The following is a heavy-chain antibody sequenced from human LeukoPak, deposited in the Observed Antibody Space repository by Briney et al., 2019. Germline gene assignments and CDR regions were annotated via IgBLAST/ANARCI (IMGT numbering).Heavy chain of an antibody. CDR3: ARSNGYCSSTSCQNYYYYGMDV. D-gene: IGHD2-2*01. V-gene: IGHV1-69*02. CDR2: IIPILGIA. J-gene: IGHJ6*02. CDR1: GGTFSSYT. Sequence: ASVKVSCKASGGTFSSYTISWVRQAPGQGLEWMGRIIPILGIANYAQKFQGRVTITADKSTSTAYMELSSLRSEVTAVYYCARSNGYCSSTSCQNYYYYGMDVWGQGTTVTVSS.